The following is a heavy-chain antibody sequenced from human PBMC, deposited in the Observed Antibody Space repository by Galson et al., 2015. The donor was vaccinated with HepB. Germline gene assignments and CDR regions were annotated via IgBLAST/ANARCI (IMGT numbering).Heavy chain of an antibody. Sequence: QSGAEVKKPGESLKISCKGSGYSFTSYWIGWVRQMPGKGLEWMGIIYPGDSDTRYSPSFQGQVTISADKSISTAYLQWSSLKASDTAMYYCARRGAGIVEMATTYYYGMDVWGQGTTVTVSS. D-gene: IGHD5-24*01. CDR3: ARRGAGIVEMATTYYYGMDV. V-gene: IGHV5-51*01. CDR1: GYSFTSYW. CDR2: IYPGDSDT. J-gene: IGHJ6*02.